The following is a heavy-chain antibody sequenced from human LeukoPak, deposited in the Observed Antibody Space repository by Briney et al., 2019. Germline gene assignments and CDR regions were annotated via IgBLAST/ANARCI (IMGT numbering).Heavy chain of an antibody. CDR3: ARFFQYSGSNCHYLDY. J-gene: IGHJ4*02. D-gene: IGHD2-2*01. CDR1: GYAMSSSNW. V-gene: IGHV4-28*01. Sequence: SDTLSLTCAVSGYAMSSSNWWGWIRQPPGKGLEWIAYINYNWDTNYSPSLKSRATISIDTSKNQFSLNLNSVTAADTAVYYCARFFQYSGSNCHYLDYWGQGTLVTVSS. CDR2: INYNWDT.